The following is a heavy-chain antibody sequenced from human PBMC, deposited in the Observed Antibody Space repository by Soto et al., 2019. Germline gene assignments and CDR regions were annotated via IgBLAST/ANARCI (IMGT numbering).Heavy chain of an antibody. CDR1: GGTFSSYA. D-gene: IGHD3-22*01. V-gene: IGHV1-69*06. CDR2: IIPIFGTA. Sequence: SVKVSCKASGGTFSSYAISWVRQAPGQGLEWRGGIIPIFGTANYAQKFQGRVTITADKSTSTAYMELSSLRAEDTAVYYCAKTNFYDSSGYYSNYFDYWGQGTLVTVSS. J-gene: IGHJ4*02. CDR3: AKTNFYDSSGYYSNYFDY.